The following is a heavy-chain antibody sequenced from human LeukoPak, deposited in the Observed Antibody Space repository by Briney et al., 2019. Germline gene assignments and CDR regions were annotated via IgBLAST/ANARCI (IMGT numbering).Heavy chain of an antibody. D-gene: IGHD3-22*01. CDR2: ICWSGGRT. CDR3: AKVDGDYDATAYYLIFDY. Sequence: GGSLRLSCAASGFTFSTYAMSWVRQAPGKGLEWVSYICWSGGRTYYADSVKGRFTISRDNSKNTLYLQMNSLRVEDTAVYYCAKVDGDYDATAYYLIFDYWGQGTLVTVSS. J-gene: IGHJ4*02. V-gene: IGHV3-23*01. CDR1: GFTFSTYA.